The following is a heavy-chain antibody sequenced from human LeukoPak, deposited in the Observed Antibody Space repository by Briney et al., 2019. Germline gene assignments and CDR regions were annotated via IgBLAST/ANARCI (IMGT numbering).Heavy chain of an antibody. D-gene: IGHD5-18*01. CDR1: GFTFSSYA. CDR3: ARGGGRNTAMVWAFDY. V-gene: IGHV3-64*02. CDR2: ISTNGGST. Sequence: PGGSLRLSCAASGFTFSSYAMHWVRQAPGKGLEYVSGISTNGGSTYYADSVEGRFTISRDNSKNTLFLQMGSLRAEDMAVYYCARGGGRNTAMVWAFDYWGQGTLVTVSS. J-gene: IGHJ4*02.